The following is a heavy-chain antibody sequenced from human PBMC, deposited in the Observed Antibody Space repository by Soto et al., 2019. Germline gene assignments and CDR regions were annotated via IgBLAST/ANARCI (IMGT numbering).Heavy chain of an antibody. CDR3: ARGHGDYGRYFDY. Sequence: SETLSLTCAVSGGSISSSVYSWSWIRQPLGKGLEWVGYIYHSGNTYYNPSLKSRVNISADRSKNQFSLKLSSVTAADTAVYFGARGHGDYGRYFDYWGQGTQVTGSS. CDR1: GGSISSSVYS. V-gene: IGHV4-30-2*01. J-gene: IGHJ4*02. CDR2: IYHSGNT. D-gene: IGHD4-17*01.